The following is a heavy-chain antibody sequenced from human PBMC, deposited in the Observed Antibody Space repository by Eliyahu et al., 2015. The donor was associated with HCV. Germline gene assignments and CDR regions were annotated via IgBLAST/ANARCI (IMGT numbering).Heavy chain of an antibody. CDR2: IKSKTDGGTT. CDR1: GFTFXQAW. Sequence: EVQLVESGGGLVKPGGSLRLSCAASGFTFXQAWMXWVRQAXGKGVEWIXRIKSKTDGGTTDYAAPVKGRFTISRDDSKSTLYLQMNSLKTEDTAVYYCTTGAPGGFDYYLDVWGQGTTVTVSS. D-gene: IGHD3-10*01. V-gene: IGHV3-15*01. CDR3: TTGAPGGFDYYLDV. J-gene: IGHJ6*03.